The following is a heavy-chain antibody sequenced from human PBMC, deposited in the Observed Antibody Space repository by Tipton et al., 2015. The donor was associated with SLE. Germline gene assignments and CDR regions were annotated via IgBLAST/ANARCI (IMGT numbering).Heavy chain of an antibody. J-gene: IGHJ6*03. D-gene: IGHD3-10*01. CDR1: GGSISSDNW. V-gene: IGHV4/OR15-8*01. Sequence: LRLSCVVSGGSISSDNWWSWIRQPPGKGLEWIGEINHSGSTNYNPSLKSRVTISVDTSKNQFSLKLSSVTAADTAVYYCARQGPLWYYYYYMDVWGKGTTITVSS. CDR2: INHSGST. CDR3: ARQGPLWYYYYYMDV.